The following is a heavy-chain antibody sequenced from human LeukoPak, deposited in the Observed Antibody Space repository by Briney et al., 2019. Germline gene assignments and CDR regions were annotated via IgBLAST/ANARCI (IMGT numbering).Heavy chain of an antibody. D-gene: IGHD1-7*01. Sequence: GASVKVSCKASGYTFTGYYMHWVRQAPGQGLEWMGWINPNSGGTNYAQKFQGRVTMTRDTSISTAYMELSRLRSDDTAVYYCASPTGTTGVDAFDIWGQGTMVTVSS. CDR2: INPNSGGT. J-gene: IGHJ3*02. CDR1: GYTFTGYY. CDR3: ASPTGTTGVDAFDI. V-gene: IGHV1-2*02.